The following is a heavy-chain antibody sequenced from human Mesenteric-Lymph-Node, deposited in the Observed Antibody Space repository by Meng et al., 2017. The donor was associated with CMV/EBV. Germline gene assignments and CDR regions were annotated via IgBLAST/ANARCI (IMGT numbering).Heavy chain of an antibody. CDR3: AKAPWGSYPYGMDV. J-gene: IGHJ6*02. D-gene: IGHD1-26*01. V-gene: IGHV3-23*01. Sequence: GESLKISCAASGFTFSSYAMSWVRQAPGKGLEWVSAVSGSGGSTYYADSVKGRFTISRDNSKNTLYLQMNSLRAEDTAVYYCAKAPWGSYPYGMDVWGQGTTVTVSS. CDR2: VSGSGGST. CDR1: GFTFSSYA.